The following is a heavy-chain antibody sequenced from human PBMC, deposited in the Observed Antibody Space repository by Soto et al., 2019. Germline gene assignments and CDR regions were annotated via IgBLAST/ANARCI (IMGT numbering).Heavy chain of an antibody. D-gene: IGHD1-26*01. Sequence: PWGSLRLACAASGFIFENFGISWVRHSALKWLEWISSISGSGFKKYYADSVKGRFTISRDNSKSTVYLELNNLSAEDTAVYHCAKNQGVELVPLATVDWFDPWGQGSVVTVSS. J-gene: IGHJ5*02. CDR2: ISGSGFKK. CDR3: AKNQGVELVPLATVDWFDP. CDR1: GFIFENFG. V-gene: IGHV3-23*01.